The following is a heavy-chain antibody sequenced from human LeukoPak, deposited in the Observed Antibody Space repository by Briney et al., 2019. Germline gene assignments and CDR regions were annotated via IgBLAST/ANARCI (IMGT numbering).Heavy chain of an antibody. CDR3: AKDRGAGFQWFGTYFDY. J-gene: IGHJ4*02. V-gene: IGHV3-43D*03. Sequence: PGGSLRLSCAASGFTFDNYAMHWVRQAPGKGLEWVSLISWDGDTTYYADSVKGRFTISRDNGKNSLYLQMNSLRAEDTALYYCAKDRGAGFQWFGTYFDYWGQGTLVTVSS. CDR2: ISWDGDTT. CDR1: GFTFDNYA. D-gene: IGHD3-10*01.